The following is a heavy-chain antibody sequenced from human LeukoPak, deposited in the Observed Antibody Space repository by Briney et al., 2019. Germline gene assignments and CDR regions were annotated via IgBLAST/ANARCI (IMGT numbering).Heavy chain of an antibody. CDR3: ARERDGYNEVFDY. D-gene: IGHD5-24*01. Sequence: GGSLRLSCAASGFTFSSYWMSWVRQAPGKGLEWVANIKQDGSEKYYVDSVEGRFTISRDNAKNSLYLQMNSLRAEDTAVYYCARERDGYNEVFDYWGQGTLVTVSS. CDR1: GFTFSSYW. CDR2: IKQDGSEK. V-gene: IGHV3-7*01. J-gene: IGHJ4*02.